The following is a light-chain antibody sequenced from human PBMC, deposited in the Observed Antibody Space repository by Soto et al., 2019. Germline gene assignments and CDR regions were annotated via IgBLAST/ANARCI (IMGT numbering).Light chain of an antibody. CDR3: KQYYSYPLT. CDR2: AAY. V-gene: IGKV1-16*01. Sequence: DIQMTQSPSSLSASVGDRVTITCQARQDISNYLNWYQQKPGKAPKLLIHAAYTSQSGVQSRFSGSGSGTDFTLTIRCLQSEDFATYYCKQYYSYPLTFGGGTKVDIK. J-gene: IGKJ4*01. CDR1: QDISNY.